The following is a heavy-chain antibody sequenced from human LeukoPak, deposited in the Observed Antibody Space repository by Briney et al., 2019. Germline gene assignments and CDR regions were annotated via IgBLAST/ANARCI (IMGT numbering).Heavy chain of an antibody. J-gene: IGHJ6*02. D-gene: IGHD5-24*01. Sequence: GGSLRLSCADSGFTFSSYWTSWVRQAPGKGLEWVANIKQDGSEKYYVDSVKGRFTISRDNAKNSLYLQMNSLRAEDTAVYYCVREVLRGDGYNWYYYGMDVWGQGTTVTVSS. CDR1: GFTFSSYW. V-gene: IGHV3-7*01. CDR3: VREVLRGDGYNWYYYGMDV. CDR2: IKQDGSEK.